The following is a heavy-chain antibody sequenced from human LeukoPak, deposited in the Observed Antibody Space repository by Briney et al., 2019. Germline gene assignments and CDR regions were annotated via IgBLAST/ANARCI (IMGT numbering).Heavy chain of an antibody. CDR3: AKRVDGSGAYYIDY. D-gene: IGHD3-10*01. V-gene: IGHV3-23*01. CDR2: VSEYRATP. CDR1: GFTFSRYT. J-gene: IGHJ4*02. Sequence: PGGSLRLSCAASGFTFSRYTFTWVRQAPGKGLEWVSAVSEYRATPYYADYAKGRFTISRDNSRSTVYLQMNSLRAEDTAIYYCAKRVDGSGAYYIDYWGQGTLVTVSS.